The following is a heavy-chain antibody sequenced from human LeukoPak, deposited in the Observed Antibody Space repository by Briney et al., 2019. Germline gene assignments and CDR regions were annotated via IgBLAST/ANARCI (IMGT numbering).Heavy chain of an antibody. CDR2: ISPTGSTT. Sequence: GGSLRLSCAASGFTFSGHWMHWARHLPGKGLVWVSRISPTGSTTSYADSVKGRFTVSRDNAKNTLYLQVNNLRAEDTAVYYCARGPNSNWSGLDFWGQGTLLTVSS. D-gene: IGHD6-6*01. CDR3: ARGPNSNWSGLDF. V-gene: IGHV3-74*01. J-gene: IGHJ4*02. CDR1: GFTFSGHW.